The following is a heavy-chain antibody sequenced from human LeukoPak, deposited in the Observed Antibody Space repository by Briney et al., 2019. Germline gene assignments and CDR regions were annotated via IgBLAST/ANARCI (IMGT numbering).Heavy chain of an antibody. D-gene: IGHD3-22*01. V-gene: IGHV4-34*01. J-gene: IGHJ4*02. CDR2: INHIGST. CDR1: GGSFSGYY. CDR3: ARGCYYDSSGCYYLNFDY. Sequence: PSETLSLTCAVYGGSFSGYYWSWIRQPPGKGVEWIGEINHIGSTNYNPSLTSRVTIPVDTSKNQYSLKLRYVPAADTAVYYCARGCYYDSSGCYYLNFDYWGQGTLVTVSS.